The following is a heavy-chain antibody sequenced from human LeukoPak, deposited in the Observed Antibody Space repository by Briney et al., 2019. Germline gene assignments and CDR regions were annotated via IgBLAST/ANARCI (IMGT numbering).Heavy chain of an antibody. Sequence: SETLSLTCTVSGGSIGSYYWSWIRQPPGKGLEWIGYIYYSGSTNYNPSLKSRVTISVDTSKNQFSLKLSSVTAADTAVYYCAREGRVTDTYQLLPYGMDVWGQGTTVTVSS. J-gene: IGHJ6*02. CDR1: GGSIGSYY. CDR2: IYYSGST. D-gene: IGHD2-2*01. CDR3: AREGRVTDTYQLLPYGMDV. V-gene: IGHV4-59*01.